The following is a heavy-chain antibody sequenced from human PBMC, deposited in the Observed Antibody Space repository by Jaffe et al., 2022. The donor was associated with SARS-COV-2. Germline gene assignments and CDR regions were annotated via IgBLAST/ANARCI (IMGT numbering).Heavy chain of an antibody. Sequence: EVQLLDSGGGLVEPGGSLRLSCAASGLTFSNYAMSWVRQAPGKGLEWVSTISGTGGTTYYADSVKGRFTISRDNSKNTLSLQMNSLRAEDTALYYCAGRSSGRDYWGQGTLVIVSS. CDR2: ISGTGGTT. CDR1: GLTFSNYA. J-gene: IGHJ4*02. V-gene: IGHV3-23*01. CDR3: AGRSSGRDY. D-gene: IGHD3-22*01.